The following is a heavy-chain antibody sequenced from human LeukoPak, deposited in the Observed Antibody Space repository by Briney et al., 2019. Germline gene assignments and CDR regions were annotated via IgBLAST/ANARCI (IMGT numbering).Heavy chain of an antibody. Sequence: GGSLRLSCAASGFTFSSYAMSWVRQAPGKGLEWVSAISGSGGSTYYADSVKGRFTISRDNSKSTLYLQMNSLRAEDTAVYYCARDPRNVGLAPWGQGTLVTVSS. CDR3: ARDPRNVGLAP. J-gene: IGHJ5*02. CDR2: ISGSGGST. V-gene: IGHV3-23*01. D-gene: IGHD2-15*01. CDR1: GFTFSSYA.